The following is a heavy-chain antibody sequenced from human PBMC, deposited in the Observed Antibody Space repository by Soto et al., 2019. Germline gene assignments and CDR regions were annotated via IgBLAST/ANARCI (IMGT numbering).Heavy chain of an antibody. CDR2: ISGSAGKT. V-gene: IGHV3-23*01. CDR3: ARLSYLDY. CDR1: GFSFGSYA. Sequence: RLSCAASGFSFGSYALSWVRQAPGKGLEWVSTISGSAGKTFYADSVKVLFSISRDTSQNTLYLQMNSLRADDTAIYYCARLSYLDYWGQGTRVTVSS. J-gene: IGHJ4*02.